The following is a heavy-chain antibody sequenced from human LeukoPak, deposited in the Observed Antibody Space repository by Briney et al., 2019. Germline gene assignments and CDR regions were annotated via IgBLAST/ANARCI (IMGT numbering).Heavy chain of an antibody. J-gene: IGHJ4*02. Sequence: SVKVSCKASGGTFISYAISWVRQAPGQGLEWMGGIIPIFGTANYAQKFQGRVTITTDESTSTAYMELSSLRSEDTAVYYCARGSGIAEFAYWGQGTLVTVSS. CDR2: IIPIFGTA. CDR1: GGTFISYA. D-gene: IGHD6-13*01. V-gene: IGHV1-69*05. CDR3: ARGSGIAEFAY.